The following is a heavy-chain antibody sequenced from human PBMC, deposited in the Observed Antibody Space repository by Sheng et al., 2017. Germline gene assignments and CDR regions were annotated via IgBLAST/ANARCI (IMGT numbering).Heavy chain of an antibody. CDR3: ARAEVDPRDYYMDV. Sequence: EVQLVESGGGLVQPGGSLRLSCAASGFTFSDHYMDWVRQAPGKGLEWVGRNRNKANGYTTEYAASVKGRFTISRDDSKNSVHLQMNSLRAEDTAVYYCARAEVDPRDYYMDVWGKGTTVTVSS. D-gene: IGHD3-9*01. J-gene: IGHJ6*03. V-gene: IGHV3-72*01. CDR1: GFTFSDHY. CDR2: NRNKANGYTT.